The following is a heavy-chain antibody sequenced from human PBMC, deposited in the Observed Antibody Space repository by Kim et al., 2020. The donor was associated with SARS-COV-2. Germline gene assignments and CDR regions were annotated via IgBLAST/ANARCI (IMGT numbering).Heavy chain of an antibody. J-gene: IGHJ4*02. CDR2: IYYSGST. CDR1: GGSISSSSYY. Sequence: SETLSLTCTVSGGSISSSSYYWGWIRQPPGKGLEWIGSIYYSGSTYYNPSLKSRVTISVDTSKNQFSLKLSSVTAADTAVYYCASGRVLGSSLEYSSGGYYWGQGTLVTVSS. V-gene: IGHV4-39*01. D-gene: IGHD6-19*01. CDR3: ASGRVLGSSLEYSSGGYY.